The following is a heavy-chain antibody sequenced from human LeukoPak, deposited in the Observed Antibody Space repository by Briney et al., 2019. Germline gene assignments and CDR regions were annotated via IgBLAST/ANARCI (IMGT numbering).Heavy chain of an antibody. V-gene: IGHV1-69*13. CDR2: IIPVFGTT. CDR3: AATEGGSGSFYTNYYFDY. CDR1: GGAFSSYA. J-gene: IGHJ4*02. Sequence: SVKVSCNASGGAFSSYALSWVRQAPGQGLEYVGQIIPVFGTTDYAQKFQGRVTVSADEITSTVYMELSSLRSEDTAIYFCAATEGGSGSFYTNYYFDYWGQGTLVTVSS. D-gene: IGHD3-10*01.